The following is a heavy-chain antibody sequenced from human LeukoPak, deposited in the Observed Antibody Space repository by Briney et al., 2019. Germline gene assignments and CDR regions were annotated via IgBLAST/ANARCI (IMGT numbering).Heavy chain of an antibody. CDR1: GYTFTGYY. CDR3: ARVCSGRFSDDFDY. CDR2: INPNSGGT. J-gene: IGHJ4*02. D-gene: IGHD6-19*01. Sequence: GASVKVSCKASGYTFTGYYMHWVRQAPGQGLEWMGWINPNSGGTNYAQKFQGRVTMTRDTSISTAYMELSRLRSDDTAVYYCARVCSGRFSDDFDYWGQGTLVTVSS. V-gene: IGHV1-2*02.